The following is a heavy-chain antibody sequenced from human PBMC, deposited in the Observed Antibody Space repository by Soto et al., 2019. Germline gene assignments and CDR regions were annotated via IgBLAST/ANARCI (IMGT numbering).Heavy chain of an antibody. J-gene: IGHJ3*02. CDR2: IYWDNDK. V-gene: IGHV2-5*02. D-gene: IGHD3-16*02. Sequence: QITLKESAPTLVQPTQTLTLRCTFSGFSLSPVGVGVGWIRQPPGKALEWIAVIYWDNDKRYNPSLSHRLSLNKDLSRNQVVVPMIHMDPVDPGTYYCAHLTITYGGVIGLDAFDIWGQGTLVTVSS. CDR1: GFSLSPVGVG. CDR3: AHLTITYGGVIGLDAFDI.